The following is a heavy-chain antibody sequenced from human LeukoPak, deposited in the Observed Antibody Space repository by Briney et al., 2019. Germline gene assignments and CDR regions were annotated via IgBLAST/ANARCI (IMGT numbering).Heavy chain of an antibody. CDR3: ARVRGYDILTGYYSPYFDY. Sequence: GGSLRLSCAASGFTFSSYWISWVRQAPGKGLEWVANIKQDGSEKYYVDSVKGRFTISRDNAKNPLYLQMNSLRAEDTAVYYCARVRGYDILTGYYSPYFDYWGQGTLVTVSS. J-gene: IGHJ4*02. CDR2: IKQDGSEK. V-gene: IGHV3-7*01. D-gene: IGHD3-9*01. CDR1: GFTFSSYW.